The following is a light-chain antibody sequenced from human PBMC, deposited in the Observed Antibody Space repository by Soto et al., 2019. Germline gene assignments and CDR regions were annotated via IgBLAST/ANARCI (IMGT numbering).Light chain of an antibody. Sequence: IQMTQSPSSLSASVGDRVTITCQASQDISNYLNWYQQKPGKAPKLLIYDASNLETGVPSRFSGSGSGTDFTFTISSLQPEDIATYYCQQYDNLLFTFGGGTKVDIK. CDR1: QDISNY. CDR3: QQYDNLLFT. V-gene: IGKV1-33*01. J-gene: IGKJ4*01. CDR2: DAS.